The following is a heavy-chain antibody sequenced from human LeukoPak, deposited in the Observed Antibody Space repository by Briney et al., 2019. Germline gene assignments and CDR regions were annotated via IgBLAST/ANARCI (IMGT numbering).Heavy chain of an antibody. CDR2: ISYDGSNK. CDR1: GFTFSSYG. Sequence: GGSLRLSCAASGFTFSSYGMHWVRQAPGKGLEWVAVISYDGSNKYYADSVKGRFTISRDNSKNTLYLQMNSLRAEDTAVYYCAKLGLTDTAMVPWSYWGQGTLVTVSS. J-gene: IGHJ4*02. CDR3: AKLGLTDTAMVPWSY. V-gene: IGHV3-30*18. D-gene: IGHD5-18*01.